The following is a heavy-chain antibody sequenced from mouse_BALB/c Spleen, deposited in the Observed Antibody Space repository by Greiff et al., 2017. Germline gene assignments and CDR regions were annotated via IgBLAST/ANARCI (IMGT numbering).Heavy chain of an antibody. CDR1: GYTFTDYN. CDR3: ARWGHYYGSSDYFDY. J-gene: IGHJ2*01. Sequence: QLQESGPELVKPGASVKISCKASGYTFTDYNMHWVKQSHGKSLEWIGYIYPYNGGTGYNQKFKSKATLTVDNSSSTAYMELRSLTSEDSAVYYCARWGHYYGSSDYFDYWGQGTTLTVSS. V-gene: IGHV1S29*02. D-gene: IGHD1-1*01. CDR2: IYPYNGGT.